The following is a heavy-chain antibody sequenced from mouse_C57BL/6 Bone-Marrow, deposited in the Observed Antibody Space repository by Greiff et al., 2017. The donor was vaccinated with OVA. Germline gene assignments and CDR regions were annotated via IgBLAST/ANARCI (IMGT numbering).Heavy chain of an antibody. J-gene: IGHJ1*03. V-gene: IGHV1-64*01. D-gene: IGHD3-2*02. Sequence: VKLQQPGAELVKPGASVKLSCKASGYTFTSYWMHWVKQRPGQGLEWIGMIHPNSGSTNYNEKFKSKATLTVDKSSSTAYRQLSSLTSEDSAVYYCARRLRPYWYFDVWGTGTTVTVSS. CDR3: ARRLRPYWYFDV. CDR1: GYTFTSYW. CDR2: IHPNSGST.